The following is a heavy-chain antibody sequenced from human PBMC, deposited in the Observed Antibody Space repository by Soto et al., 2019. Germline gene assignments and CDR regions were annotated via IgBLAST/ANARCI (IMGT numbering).Heavy chain of an antibody. J-gene: IGHJ4*02. V-gene: IGHV4-59*01. D-gene: IGHD6-13*01. CDR2: IYYSGST. CDR1: GGSISSYY. Sequence: SETLSLTCTVSGGSISSYYWSWIRQPPGKGLEWIGYIYYSGSTNYNPSLKSRVTISVDTSKNQFSLKLSSVTAADTAVYYCGRSSSCWYNFDYWGQGTRVTVSS. CDR3: GRSSSCWYNFDY.